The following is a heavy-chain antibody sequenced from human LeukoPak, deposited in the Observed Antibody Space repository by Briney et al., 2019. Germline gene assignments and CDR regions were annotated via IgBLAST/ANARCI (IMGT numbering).Heavy chain of an antibody. CDR3: ARGAGYSGSFLVYFDF. Sequence: GASVTVSCKASGGTFSSYSFNWVRQAPGQGLEWMGGIIPFLGTAKYAQKFQVRVTITADKSTNTAYMELSSLRSDDTAVYYCARGAGYSGSFLVYFDFWGQGSLVTVSS. V-gene: IGHV1-69*10. D-gene: IGHD1-26*01. J-gene: IGHJ4*02. CDR2: IIPFLGTA. CDR1: GGTFSSYS.